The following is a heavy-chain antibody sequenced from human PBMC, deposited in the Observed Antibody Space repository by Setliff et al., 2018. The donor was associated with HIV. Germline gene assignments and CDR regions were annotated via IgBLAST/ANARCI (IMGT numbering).Heavy chain of an antibody. CDR3: AKRRGSGTLYDAFDP. J-gene: IGHJ5*02. D-gene: IGHD3-10*01. V-gene: IGHV4-38-2*01. Sequence: SETLSLTCAVSSYSISSGYYWGWIRQPPGKGLEWIGNIYHSGSTYYNPSLKSRVTISVDTSKNQFSLKLSSVTATDTAVYFCAKRRGSGTLYDAFDPWGQGILVTVSS. CDR1: SYSISSGYY. CDR2: IYHSGST.